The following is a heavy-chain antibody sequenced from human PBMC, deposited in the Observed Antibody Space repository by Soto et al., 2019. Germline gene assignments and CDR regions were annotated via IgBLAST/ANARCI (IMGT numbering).Heavy chain of an antibody. CDR1: GYTFTSYA. V-gene: IGHV1-3*01. J-gene: IGHJ6*02. D-gene: IGHD1-1*01. CDR3: ARGQGTPRSYYYYYGMDV. Sequence: QVQLVQSGAEVKKPGASVKVSCKASGYTFTSYAMHWVRQAPGQRLEWMGWINAGNGNTKYSQKFQGRVTITRETSASTAYMELSSLRSEDTAVYYCARGQGTPRSYYYYYGMDVWGQGTTVTVSS. CDR2: INAGNGNT.